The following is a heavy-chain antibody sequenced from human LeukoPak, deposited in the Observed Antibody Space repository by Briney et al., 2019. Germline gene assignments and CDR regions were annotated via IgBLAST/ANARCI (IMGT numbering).Heavy chain of an antibody. V-gene: IGHV3-21*01. Sequence: GGSLRLSCAASGFTFSSHSMNWVRQAPGQGLEWVSAVSSTSSYIYYAGSVKGRFTFSRDNAKNSVYLQVNSLRAEDTAVYYCVRDLWNEVKIFDYWGQGTLVTVSS. J-gene: IGHJ4*02. CDR1: GFTFSSHS. CDR2: VSSTSSYI. D-gene: IGHD3-3*01. CDR3: VRDLWNEVKIFDY.